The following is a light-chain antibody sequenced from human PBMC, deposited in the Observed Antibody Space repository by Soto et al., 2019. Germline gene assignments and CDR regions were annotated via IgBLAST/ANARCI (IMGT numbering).Light chain of an antibody. V-gene: IGLV2-8*01. Sequence: QSALTQPPSASGSPGQSVTISCTGTSSDVGGYNYVSWYQQHPGKAPKLMIYEVSKRPSGVPDSFSGSKSGNTASLTVSGLQAEDEADYYCSSYEGSNNFVFGTGTKVTVL. CDR3: SSYEGSNNFV. CDR2: EVS. CDR1: SSDVGGYNY. J-gene: IGLJ1*01.